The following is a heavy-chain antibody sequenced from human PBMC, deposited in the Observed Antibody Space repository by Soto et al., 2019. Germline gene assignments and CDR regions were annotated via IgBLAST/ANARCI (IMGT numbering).Heavy chain of an antibody. CDR3: ARENGSGYFSGGWFDP. J-gene: IGHJ5*02. CDR1: GGSISSYY. Sequence: SETLSLTCTVSGGSISSYYWSWIRQSPGKGLEWIGYICYSGSTNYNPSLKSRVTISVDTSKNQFSLKLSSVTAADTAVYYCARENGSGYFSGGWFDPWGQGTLVTVSS. CDR2: ICYSGST. D-gene: IGHD3-22*01. V-gene: IGHV4-59*01.